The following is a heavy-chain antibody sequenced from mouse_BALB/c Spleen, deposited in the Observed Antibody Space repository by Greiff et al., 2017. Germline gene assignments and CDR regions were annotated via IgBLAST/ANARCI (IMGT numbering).Heavy chain of an antibody. CDR2: IDPANGNT. CDR1: GFNIKDTY. J-gene: IGHJ3*01. V-gene: IGHV14-3*02. Sequence: VHVKQSGAELVKPGASVKLSCTASGFNIKDTYMHWVKQRPEQGLEWIGRIDPANGNTKYDPKFQGKATITADTSSNTAYLQLSSLTSEDTAVYYCAEGGYWFADRGQGTLVTVCA. CDR3: AEGGYWFAD. D-gene: IGHD3-1*01.